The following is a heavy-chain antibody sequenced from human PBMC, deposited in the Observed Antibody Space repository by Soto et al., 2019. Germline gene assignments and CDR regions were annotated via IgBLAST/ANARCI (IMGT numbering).Heavy chain of an antibody. CDR2: ISGSGGST. V-gene: IGHV3-23*01. J-gene: IGHJ4*02. CDR3: AKDSCITPAVYFDY. CDR1: GFTFSSYA. Sequence: EVQLLESGGGLVQPGGSLRLSCAASGFTFSSYAMSWVRQAPGKGLEWVSAISGSGGSTYYADSVKGRFTISRDNSKNTLYLQVNSLRAEDTAGDYCAKDSCITPAVYFDYLGQGTLVTVSS. D-gene: IGHD2-15*01.